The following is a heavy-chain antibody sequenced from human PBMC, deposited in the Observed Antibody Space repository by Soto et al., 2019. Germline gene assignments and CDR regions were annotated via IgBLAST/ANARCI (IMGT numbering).Heavy chain of an antibody. Sequence: PSGTLSLTCAVSGGSISSSNWWSWVRQPPGKGLEWIGDIYHSGSTNYNPSLKSRVTISVDTSKNQFSLKLSSVTAADTAVYYCARVYSSGWYEDWFDPWGQGTLVTVSS. D-gene: IGHD6-19*01. CDR3: ARVYSSGWYEDWFDP. CDR1: GGSISSSNW. V-gene: IGHV4-4*02. J-gene: IGHJ5*02. CDR2: IYHSGST.